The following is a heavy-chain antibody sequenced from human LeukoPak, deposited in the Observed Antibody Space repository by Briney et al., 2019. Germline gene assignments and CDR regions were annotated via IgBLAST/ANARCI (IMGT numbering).Heavy chain of an antibody. CDR2: ISGSGGST. J-gene: IGHJ6*03. V-gene: IGHV3-23*01. Sequence: GGSLRLSCAASGFIFSNYAMSWVRQAPGKGLEWVSGISGSGGSTYYADSVKGRFTISRDNSKNTLSLQVNSLRAEDTAVYYCASQWLVRFHYYYMDVWGKGTTVTVSS. CDR3: ASQWLVRFHYYYMDV. CDR1: GFIFSNYA. D-gene: IGHD6-19*01.